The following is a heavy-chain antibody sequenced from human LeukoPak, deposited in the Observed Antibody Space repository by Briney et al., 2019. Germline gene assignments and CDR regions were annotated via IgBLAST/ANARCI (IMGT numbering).Heavy chain of an antibody. Sequence: ASVKVSCKASGYTFTGYYMLWVRQAPGQGLEWMGRINPNSGGTNYAQKFQGRVTMTRDTSISTAYMELSRLRSDDTAVYYCARDQSYGYPRDYWGQGTLVTVSS. CDR2: INPNSGGT. J-gene: IGHJ4*02. CDR3: ARDQSYGYPRDY. V-gene: IGHV1-2*06. D-gene: IGHD5-18*01. CDR1: GYTFTGYY.